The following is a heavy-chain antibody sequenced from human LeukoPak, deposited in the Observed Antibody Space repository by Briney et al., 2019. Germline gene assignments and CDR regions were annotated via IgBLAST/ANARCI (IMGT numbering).Heavy chain of an antibody. D-gene: IGHD5-24*01. V-gene: IGHV4-39*07. CDR3: ARAIDGYNVNYYYYGMDV. J-gene: IGHJ6*02. Sequence: LETLSLTCTVSGGSISSSNYYWGWIRQPPGKGLEWIGSIFYSGNTYYNPSLKSRVTISVDTSKNQFSLKLSSVTAADTAVYYCARAIDGYNVNYYYYGMDVWGQGTTVTVSS. CDR2: IFYSGNT. CDR1: GGSISSSNYY.